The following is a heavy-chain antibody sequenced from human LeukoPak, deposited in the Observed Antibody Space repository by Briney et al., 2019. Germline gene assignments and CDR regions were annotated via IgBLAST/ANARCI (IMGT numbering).Heavy chain of an antibody. J-gene: IGHJ4*02. CDR2: ISASGGST. Sequence: PGGSLRLSCAASGFTSRSYAMSWVRQTPGKGLEWVSAISASGGSTYYADSVKGRFTISRDNSKNTLYLQMNSLRVEDTAVYYCAKGDVQDYWGQGTLVTVSS. D-gene: IGHD1-1*01. V-gene: IGHV3-23*01. CDR3: AKGDVQDY. CDR1: GFTSRSYA.